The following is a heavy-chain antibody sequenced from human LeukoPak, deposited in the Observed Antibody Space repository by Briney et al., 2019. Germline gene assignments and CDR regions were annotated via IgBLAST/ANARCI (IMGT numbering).Heavy chain of an antibody. CDR3: ARVYQLVPDS. CDR1: GFTVSSNY. CDR2: IYSGGTT. V-gene: IGHV3-53*01. J-gene: IGHJ5*01. Sequence: GGSLRLSCAASGFTVSSNYMSWFRQAPGKGLEWVSVIYSGGTTYYADSVKGRFTISRDNSMNTLSLQMNSLRAEDTAVYYCARVYQLVPDSWGQGTLVTVSS. D-gene: IGHD6-13*01.